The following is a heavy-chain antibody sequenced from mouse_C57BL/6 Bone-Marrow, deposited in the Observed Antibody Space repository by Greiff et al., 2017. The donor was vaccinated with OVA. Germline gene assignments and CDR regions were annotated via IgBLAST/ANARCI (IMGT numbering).Heavy chain of an antibody. CDR3: ARDYGSSYGLAY. Sequence: VKLMESGAELVRPGTSVKVSCKASGYAFTNYLIEWVKQRPGQGLEWIGVINPGSGGTNYNEKFKGKATLTADKSSSTAYMQLSSLTSEDSAVYFCARDYGSSYGLAYWGQGTLVTVSA. D-gene: IGHD1-1*01. CDR1: GYAFTNYL. J-gene: IGHJ3*01. V-gene: IGHV1-54*01. CDR2: INPGSGGT.